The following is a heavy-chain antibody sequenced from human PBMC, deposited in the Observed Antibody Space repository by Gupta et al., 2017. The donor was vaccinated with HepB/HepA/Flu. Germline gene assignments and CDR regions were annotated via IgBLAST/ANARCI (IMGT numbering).Heavy chain of an antibody. CDR2: ITKSGNTV. CDR3: ARNFEGDYYYAMDL. V-gene: IGHV3-48*03. CDR1: GFPFSSFE. J-gene: IGHJ6*02. Sequence: EVQLVESGGGLVHPGGSLRLSCAASGFPFSSFEMNWVRQAPGKGLGWLSSITKSGNTVYYADSLKGRFTISRDNAKNSLYLQMNSLRAEDTALYYCARNFEGDYYYAMDLWGQGTTVTVSS.